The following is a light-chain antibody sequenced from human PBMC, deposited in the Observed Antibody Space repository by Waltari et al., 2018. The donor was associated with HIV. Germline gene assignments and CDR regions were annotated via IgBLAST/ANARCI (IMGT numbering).Light chain of an antibody. CDR1: SSDIGYYNY. V-gene: IGLV2-14*01. Sequence: QFALTQPASVSGSPGQSITIPCTGSSSDIGYYNYVSWYQQHPGQAPKLIIYEVSNRPSGISSRVSGSKSGNTASLTISGLQAEDEADYFCSSLTNSATLSVLFGGGTQLTVL. CDR3: SSLTNSATLSVL. CDR2: EVS. J-gene: IGLJ3*02.